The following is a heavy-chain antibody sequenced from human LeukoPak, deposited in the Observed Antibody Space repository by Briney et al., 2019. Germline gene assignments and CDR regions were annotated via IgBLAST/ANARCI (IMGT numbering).Heavy chain of an antibody. D-gene: IGHD6-13*01. CDR3: AKDLQPAAGMFPPRGNFDY. V-gene: IGHV3-23*01. CDR1: GFTFSSYA. CDR2: ISGSGGST. Sequence: PGGSLRLSCAASGFTFSSYAMSWVRQAPGKGLEWVSAISGSGGSTYYADSVKGRFTISRDNSENTLYLQMNSLRAEDTAVYYCAKDLQPAAGMFPPRGNFDYWGQGTLVTVSS. J-gene: IGHJ4*02.